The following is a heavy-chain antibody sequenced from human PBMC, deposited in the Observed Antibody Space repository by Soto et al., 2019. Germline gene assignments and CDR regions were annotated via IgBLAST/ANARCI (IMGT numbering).Heavy chain of an antibody. D-gene: IGHD3-22*01. Sequence: SETLSLTCTVSGGSISSSSYYWGWIRQPPGKGLEWIGSIYYSGSTYYNPSLKSRVTISVDTSKNQFSLKLSSVTAADTAVYYCARSRGYFLGAFDIWGQGTMVTVSS. CDR1: GGSISSSSYY. CDR2: IYYSGST. V-gene: IGHV4-39*01. CDR3: ARSRGYFLGAFDI. J-gene: IGHJ3*02.